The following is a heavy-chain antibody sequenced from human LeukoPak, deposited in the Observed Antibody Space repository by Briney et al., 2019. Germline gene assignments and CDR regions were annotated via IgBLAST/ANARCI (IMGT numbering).Heavy chain of an antibody. CDR2: ISGSGGNT. CDR3: AKPQTVGATRWSAFDI. Sequence: HPGGSLRLSCAASGFTFSNYAMSWARQAPGKGLEWVSAISGSGGNTYYADSVKGRFTISRDNSKNTLFLQMNSLRAEDTAVYYCAKPQTVGATRWSAFDIWGQGTMVTVSS. J-gene: IGHJ3*02. D-gene: IGHD1-26*01. V-gene: IGHV3-23*01. CDR1: GFTFSNYA.